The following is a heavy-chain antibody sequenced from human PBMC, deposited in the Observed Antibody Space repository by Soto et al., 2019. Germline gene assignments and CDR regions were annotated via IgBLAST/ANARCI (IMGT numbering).Heavy chain of an antibody. CDR2: IYYSGST. CDR1: GGSISSGGYY. V-gene: IGHV4-31*03. Sequence: TLSLTCTVSGGSISSGGYYWSWIRQHPGKGLEWIGYIYYSGSTYYNPSLKSRVTISVDTSKNQFSLKLSSVTAADTAVYYCARAKIAQRYGYGRWFDPWGQGTLVTVSS. D-gene: IGHD3-10*01. J-gene: IGHJ5*02. CDR3: ARAKIAQRYGYGRWFDP.